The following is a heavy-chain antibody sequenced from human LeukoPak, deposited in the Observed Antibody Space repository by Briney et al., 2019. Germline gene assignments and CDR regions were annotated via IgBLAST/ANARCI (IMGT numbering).Heavy chain of an antibody. V-gene: IGHV3-15*01. CDR3: TTGERRFDSSGFYPYYFDF. Sequence: PGGSLRLSCAVSGFTFSDAWMSWVRQAPGKGLEWVGRIKRKKDGGTTDYAAPVKGRFTISRDDSKNTLYLQMNSLRIEDTAVYYCTTGERRFDSSGFYPYYFDFWGQGTLVTVSS. J-gene: IGHJ4*02. D-gene: IGHD3-22*01. CDR2: IKRKKDGGTT. CDR1: GFTFSDAW.